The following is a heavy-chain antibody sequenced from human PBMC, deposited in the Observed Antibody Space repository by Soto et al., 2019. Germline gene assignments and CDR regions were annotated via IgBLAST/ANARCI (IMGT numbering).Heavy chain of an antibody. CDR2: MKSKTDGGTT. J-gene: IGHJ6*02. D-gene: IGHD6-19*01. Sequence: EVQLVESGGGLVKPVGSIRLSCAATGFTFSNALMSWVRKAPGKGLECVGRMKSKTDGGTTDYAAPVKGRFTISREESNNSRDLQMNSLQTEVKAVYYCTKDSLGVAGTYYDYGLDVWGQGTPVTVS. V-gene: IGHV3-15*01. CDR1: GFTFSNAL. CDR3: TKDSLGVAGTYYDYGLDV.